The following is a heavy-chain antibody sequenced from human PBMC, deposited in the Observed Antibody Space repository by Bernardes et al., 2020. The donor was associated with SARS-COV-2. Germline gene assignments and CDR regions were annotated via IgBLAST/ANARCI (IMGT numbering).Heavy chain of an antibody. V-gene: IGHV1-8*01. J-gene: IGHJ4*02. CDR1: GYSFTSYE. CDR2: INPNSGNT. D-gene: IGHD4-4*01. Sequence: SEKVSCEAFGYSFTSYEIYWVRQATRAGSEWTGWINPNSGNTGFAQKFQGRVTITWSTSISTAYMELSSLRSEDTAVYYCSRGVSEYTNYYFDSWGQGTLVTDSS. CDR3: SRGVSEYTNYYFDS.